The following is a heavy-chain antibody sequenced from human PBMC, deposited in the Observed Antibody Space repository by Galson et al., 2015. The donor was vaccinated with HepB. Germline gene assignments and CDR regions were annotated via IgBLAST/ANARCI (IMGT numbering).Heavy chain of an antibody. CDR1: GFTFDDYA. D-gene: IGHD2-15*01. Sequence: SLRLSCAASGFTFDDYAMHWVRQAPGKGLEWVSGISWNSGSIGYADSVKGRFTISRDNAKNSLYLHMNSLRAEETALYYCAKGRIGGYCSGGSCYGLPLYYMDVGGQGTTVTVSS. CDR3: AKGRIGGYCSGGSCYGLPLYYMDV. V-gene: IGHV3-9*01. J-gene: IGHJ6*03. CDR2: ISWNSGSI.